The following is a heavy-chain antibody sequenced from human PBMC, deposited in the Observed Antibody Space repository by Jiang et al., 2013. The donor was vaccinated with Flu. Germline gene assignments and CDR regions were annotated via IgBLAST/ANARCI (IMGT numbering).Heavy chain of an antibody. Sequence: VQLVESGGGLVQPGGSLRLSCAASGFTFDSHAMSWVRQAPGKGLEWVSGMSGSGSTTYYADFVKGRFTISRDNSKNTLYLQMNSLRGEDTAVYYCTKNRGFLGSGVIPTTWGRGTLVTVSS. D-gene: IGHD3-10*01. CDR1: GFTFDSHA. CDR3: TKNRGFLGSGVIPTT. J-gene: IGHJ4*02. CDR2: MSGSGSTT. V-gene: IGHV3-23*04.